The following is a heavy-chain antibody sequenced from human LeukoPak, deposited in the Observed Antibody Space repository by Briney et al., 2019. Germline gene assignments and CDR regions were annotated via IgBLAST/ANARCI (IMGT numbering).Heavy chain of an antibody. V-gene: IGHV4-34*01. D-gene: IGHD3-3*01. CDR3: ARGRVNYDFWSGSYLLYYFDY. CDR1: GGSFSGYY. CDR2: INHSGST. J-gene: IGHJ4*02. Sequence: SETVSLTCAVYGGSFSGYYWSWIRQPPGKGLEWIGEINHSGSTNYNPSLKSRVTISVDTSKNQFSLKLSSVTAADTAVYYCARGRVNYDFWSGSYLLYYFDYWGQGTLVTVSS.